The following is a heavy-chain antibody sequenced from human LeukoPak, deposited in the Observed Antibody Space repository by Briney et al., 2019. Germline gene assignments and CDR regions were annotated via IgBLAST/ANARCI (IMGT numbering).Heavy chain of an antibody. J-gene: IGHJ6*03. V-gene: IGHV3-49*03. Sequence: GRSLRLSCTTSGFTFGDYYVTWFRQAPGKGLEWVGFIRSQNYGGTTEYAASVKGRFAISRDDSKSIAYLQMDSLKTEDTAVYYCSRRGVRYRYFYMDVWGEGTTVTVS. CDR3: SRRGVRYRYFYMDV. CDR2: IRSQNYGGTT. D-gene: IGHD3-16*02. CDR1: GFTFGDYY.